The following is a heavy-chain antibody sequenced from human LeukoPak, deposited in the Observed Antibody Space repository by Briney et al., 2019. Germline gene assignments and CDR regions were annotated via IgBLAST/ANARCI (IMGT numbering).Heavy chain of an antibody. CDR2: INHSGSN. J-gene: IGHJ4*02. CDR1: GGSYSGYY. V-gene: IGHV4-34*01. D-gene: IGHD6-19*01. CDR3: ARGWYSSGWLHRPRLFDY. Sequence: SETLSLTCAVYGGSYSGYYWRWVRQPPGKGLAWIGGINHSGSNNYNPSLKSQGPLSVDTSKNQFALKLSSVAAADTAVYYCARGWYSSGWLHRPRLFDYWGQGTLVTVSS.